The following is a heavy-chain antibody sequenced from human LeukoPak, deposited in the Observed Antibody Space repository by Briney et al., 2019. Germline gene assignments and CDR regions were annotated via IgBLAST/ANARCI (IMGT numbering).Heavy chain of an antibody. CDR2: IYHSGST. V-gene: IGHV4-4*02. J-gene: IGHJ4*02. CDR1: GGSISSSNW. D-gene: IGHD3-22*01. Sequence: PSGTLSLTCAVSGGSISSSNWWSWVRQPPGKGLEWIGEIYHSGSTNYNPSLKSRVTISVDTSKNQFSLKLSSVTAADTAVYYCARAADYYDSSGYHPLDYWGQGTLVTVSS. CDR3: ARAADYYDSSGYHPLDY.